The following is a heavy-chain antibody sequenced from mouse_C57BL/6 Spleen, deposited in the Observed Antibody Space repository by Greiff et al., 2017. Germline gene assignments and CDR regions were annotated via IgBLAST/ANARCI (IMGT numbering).Heavy chain of an antibody. CDR3: ARKDYEVGAYFDY. V-gene: IGHV2-2*01. Sequence: VKLMESGPGLVQPSQSLSITCTVSGFSLTSYGVHWVRQSPGKGLEWLGVIWSGGSTDDNAAFIPRLSISKDNSKSQVFFKMNSLQADDTAIYYCARKDYEVGAYFDYWGQGTTLTVSS. J-gene: IGHJ2*01. CDR2: IWSGGST. CDR1: GFSLTSYG. D-gene: IGHD2-4*01.